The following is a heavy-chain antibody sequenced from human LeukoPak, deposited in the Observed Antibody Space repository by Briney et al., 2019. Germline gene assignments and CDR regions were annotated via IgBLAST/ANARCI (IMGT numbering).Heavy chain of an antibody. CDR2: INSDGSST. Sequence: GSLRLSCSVSGFTFSTYWMHWVRQAPGKGLVWVSRINSDGSSTTYADSVKGRFTISRDNAKKTLYLQMNSLRVEDTAVYYCARDYNGLSYWGQGTLVTVSS. D-gene: IGHD1-1*01. V-gene: IGHV3-74*01. CDR3: ARDYNGLSY. J-gene: IGHJ4*02. CDR1: GFTFSTYW.